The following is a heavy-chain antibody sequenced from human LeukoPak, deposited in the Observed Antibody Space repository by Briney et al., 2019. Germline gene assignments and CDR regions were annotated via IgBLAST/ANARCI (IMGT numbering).Heavy chain of an antibody. CDR2: ISGSGGTT. V-gene: IGHV3-23*01. CDR1: GFTFSSYV. CDR3: AKLLWLGDPPDAFDI. D-gene: IGHD3-10*01. Sequence: GGSLRLSCAASGFTFSSYVMSWVRQAPGKGLDWVSSISGSGGTTYYADSVKGRFTISRDNSKNTLDLQMDSLRAEDTAVYYCAKLLWLGDPPDAFDIWGQGTMVTVSS. J-gene: IGHJ3*02.